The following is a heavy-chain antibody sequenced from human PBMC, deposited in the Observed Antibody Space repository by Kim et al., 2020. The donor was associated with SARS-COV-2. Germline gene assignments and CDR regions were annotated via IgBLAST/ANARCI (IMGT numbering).Heavy chain of an antibody. CDR1: GDSVSSNNAA. Sequence: SQTLSLTCAISGDSVSSNNAAWNWIRQSPSRGLEWLGRTYYRSKWFNDYALSVKSRITINPDTSKNHFSLQLSSVTPEDTAVYYCANGGSGLGGMNVWGQGTMVTVSS. V-gene: IGHV6-1*01. CDR2: TYYRSKWFN. J-gene: IGHJ6*02. D-gene: IGHD3-16*01. CDR3: ANGGSGLGGMNV.